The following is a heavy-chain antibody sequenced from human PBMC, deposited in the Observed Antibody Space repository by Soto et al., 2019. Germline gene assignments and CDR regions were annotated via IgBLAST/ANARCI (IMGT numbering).Heavy chain of an antibody. V-gene: IGHV4-31*03. CDR2: IYYSGST. CDR1: GGSISSGGYY. CDR3: ARGGVEFGGVIYYYYYGMDV. D-gene: IGHD3-16*02. Sequence: QVQLQESGPGLVKPPQTLSLTCTVSGGSISSGGYYWSWIRQHPGKGLEWIGYIYYSGSTYYNPSLKSRVTISVDTSKNQFSLKLSSVTAADTAVYYCARGGVEFGGVIYYYYYGMDVWGQGTTVTVSS. J-gene: IGHJ6*02.